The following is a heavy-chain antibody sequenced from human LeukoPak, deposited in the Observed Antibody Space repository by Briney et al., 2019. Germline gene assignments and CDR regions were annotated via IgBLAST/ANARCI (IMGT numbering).Heavy chain of an antibody. CDR2: IYHSGST. D-gene: IGHD1/OR15-1a*01. CDR3: ARGEQEDDAFDI. CDR1: GGSISSGGYS. J-gene: IGHJ3*02. Sequence: PSETLSLTCAVSGGSISSGGYSWSWIRQPPGKGLEWIGYIYHSGSTNYNPSLKSRVTISVDKSKNQFSLKLSSVTAADTAVYYCARGEQEDDAFDIWGQGTMVTVSS. V-gene: IGHV4-30-2*01.